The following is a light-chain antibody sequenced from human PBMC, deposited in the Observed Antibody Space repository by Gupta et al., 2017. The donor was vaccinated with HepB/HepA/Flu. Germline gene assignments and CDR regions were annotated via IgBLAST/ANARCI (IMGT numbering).Light chain of an antibody. J-gene: IGLJ2*01. Sequence: CALTPPRPVSGSPGHAVTISCPRTSNDIGRYDYVAWYQQHPGKAPTLLISDVNNRPSGVPYRRSGATSGGTASLIFIALQAEDEADYYCCSSAASYTPFLFGGGTRLTVL. V-gene: IGLV2-11*01. CDR1: SNDIGRYDY. CDR3: CSSAASYTPFL. CDR2: DVN.